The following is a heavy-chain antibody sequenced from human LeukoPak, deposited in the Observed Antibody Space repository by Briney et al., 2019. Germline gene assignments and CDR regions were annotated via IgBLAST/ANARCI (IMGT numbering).Heavy chain of an antibody. Sequence: SETLSLTCTVPGGSISSSHWSWIRQPPGKGLEWIGYIYYSGSTNYNPSLKSRVTISVDTSKNQFSLKLSSVTAADTAVYYCSRSSPRYYYGMDVWGQGTTVTVSS. CDR1: GGSISSSH. J-gene: IGHJ6*02. V-gene: IGHV4-59*01. CDR2: IYYSGST. CDR3: SRSSPRYYYGMDV.